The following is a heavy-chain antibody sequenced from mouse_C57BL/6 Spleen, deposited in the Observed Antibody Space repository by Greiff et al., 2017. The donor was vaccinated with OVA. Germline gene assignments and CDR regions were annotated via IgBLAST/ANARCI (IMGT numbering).Heavy chain of an antibody. Sequence: QVQLQQPGAELVKPGASVKLSCKASGYTFTSYWMHWVKQRPGQGLEWIGMIHPNSGSTNYNEKFKSKATLTVDKSSSTAYMQLSSLTSEDSAVYYCASYDYDGGLYAMDYWGQGTSVTVSS. J-gene: IGHJ4*01. CDR3: ASYDYDGGLYAMDY. CDR1: GYTFTSYW. V-gene: IGHV1-64*01. CDR2: IHPNSGST. D-gene: IGHD2-4*01.